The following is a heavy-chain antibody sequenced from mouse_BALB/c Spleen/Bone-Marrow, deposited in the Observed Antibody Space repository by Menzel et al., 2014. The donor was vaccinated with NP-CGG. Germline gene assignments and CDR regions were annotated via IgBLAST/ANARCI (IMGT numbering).Heavy chain of an antibody. CDR3: ARYYYGYYFDY. D-gene: IGHD1-1*01. J-gene: IGHJ2*01. Sequence: KQRPAQGLEWIGRIDPANGNTKYDPKFQGKATITADTSSNTAYLQLSSLTSEDTAVYYCARYYYGYYFDYWGQGATLTVSS. V-gene: IGHV14-3*02. CDR2: IDPANGNT.